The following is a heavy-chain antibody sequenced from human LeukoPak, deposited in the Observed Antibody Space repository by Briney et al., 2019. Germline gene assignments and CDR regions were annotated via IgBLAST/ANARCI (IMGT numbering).Heavy chain of an antibody. CDR3: ARATSYDPDYFDY. Sequence: SETLSLTCTVSGGSISSGGYYWSWIRQPPGKGLEWIGYIYHSGSTYYNPSLKSRVTISVDRSKNQFSLKLSSVTAADTAVYYCARATSYDPDYFDYWGQGTLVTVSS. J-gene: IGHJ4*02. CDR2: IYHSGST. CDR1: GGSISSGGYY. V-gene: IGHV4-30-2*01. D-gene: IGHD1-1*01.